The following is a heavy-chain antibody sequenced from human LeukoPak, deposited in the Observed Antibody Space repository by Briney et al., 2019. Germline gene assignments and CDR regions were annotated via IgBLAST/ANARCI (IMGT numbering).Heavy chain of an antibody. Sequence: GGSLRLSCAAPGFTFSSYWMHWVRQAPGKGLVCVSRINTDGSSTSYADSVKGRFTISRDNAKNTLYLQMNSLRAEDTAVYYCARELRFLEWPHSGWFDPWGQGTLVTVSS. CDR3: ARELRFLEWPHSGWFDP. D-gene: IGHD3-3*01. CDR1: GFTFSSYW. V-gene: IGHV3-74*01. CDR2: INTDGSST. J-gene: IGHJ5*02.